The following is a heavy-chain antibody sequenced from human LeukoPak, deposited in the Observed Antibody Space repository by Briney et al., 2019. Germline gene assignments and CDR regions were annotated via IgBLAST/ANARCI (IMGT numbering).Heavy chain of an antibody. CDR3: ARESVPVVAARRGLNY. Sequence: GASVKVSCKASGYTFTSYYMHWVRQAPGQGLEWMGWINPNSGGTNYAQKFQGRVTMTRDTSISTVYMEMSRLRSDDTAVYYCARESVPVVAARRGLNYWGQGTLVAVSS. J-gene: IGHJ4*02. CDR1: GYTFTSYY. D-gene: IGHD6-6*01. V-gene: IGHV1-2*02. CDR2: INPNSGGT.